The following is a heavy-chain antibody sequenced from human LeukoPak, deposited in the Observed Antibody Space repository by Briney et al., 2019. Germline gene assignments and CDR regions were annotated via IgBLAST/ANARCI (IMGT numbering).Heavy chain of an antibody. CDR3: ARRLVGATIEFDY. CDR1: GYSFTSYW. V-gene: IGHV5-51*01. CDR2: IYPGDSDT. J-gene: IGHJ4*02. D-gene: IGHD1-26*01. Sequence: GASLKISCKGSGYSFTSYWIGWVRQLPGKGLEWMGIIYPGDSDTRYSPSFQGQVTISADKSISTAYLQWSSLKAPDTAMYYCARRLVGATIEFDYWGQGTLVTVSS.